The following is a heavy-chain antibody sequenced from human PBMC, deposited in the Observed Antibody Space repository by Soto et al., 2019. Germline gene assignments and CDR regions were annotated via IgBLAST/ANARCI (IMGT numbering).Heavy chain of an antibody. V-gene: IGHV3-30*18. CDR2: ISYDGSDQ. D-gene: IGHD5-18*01. CDR3: AKVGSYGYGSNSDVEY. Sequence: QVQLVESGGGVVQPGSSLRLSCAVSGFTFRNYGMHWVRQAPGKGLEWVALISYDGSDQYYGESVKGRFTISRDSSKNTLYLDVSSLRLEDTAVSYCAKVGSYGYGSNSDVEYWGQGNMVTVSS. J-gene: IGHJ4*02. CDR1: GFTFRNYG.